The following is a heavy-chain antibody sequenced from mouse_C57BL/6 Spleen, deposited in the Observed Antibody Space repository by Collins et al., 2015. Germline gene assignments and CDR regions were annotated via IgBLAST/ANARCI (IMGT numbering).Heavy chain of an antibody. V-gene: IGHV1-72*01. CDR1: GYTFTRYW. CDR3: ARSLYDGYYQAMDY. CDR2: IDPNSGGT. Sequence: QVQLQQPGAELVKPGASVKLSCKASGYTFTRYWMHWVKQRPGRGLEWIGKIDPNSGGTKYNEKFKSKATLTVDKPSSTAYMQLSSLTSEDSAVYYCARSLYDGYYQAMDYWGQGTSVTVSS. J-gene: IGHJ4*01. D-gene: IGHD2-3*01.